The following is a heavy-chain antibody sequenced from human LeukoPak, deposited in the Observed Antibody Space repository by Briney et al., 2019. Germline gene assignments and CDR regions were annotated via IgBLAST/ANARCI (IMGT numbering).Heavy chain of an antibody. V-gene: IGHV3-33*01. D-gene: IGHD3-16*01. CDR1: GFTFSSYG. Sequence: GRSLRLSCAASGFTFSSYGMHWVRQAPGKGLEWVAVIWYDGSNKYYADSVKGRFTISRDNSKNTLYLQMNSLRAEDTAVYYCAGRRVLDASFDYWGQGTLVTVSS. CDR2: IWYDGSNK. J-gene: IGHJ4*02. CDR3: AGRRVLDASFDY.